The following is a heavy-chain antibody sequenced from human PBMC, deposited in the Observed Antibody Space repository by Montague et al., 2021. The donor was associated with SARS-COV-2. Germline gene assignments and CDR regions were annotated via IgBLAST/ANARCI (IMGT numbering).Heavy chain of an antibody. CDR1: GFSLTTPTVG. Sequence: PALVKPTQTLTLTCTFSGFSLTTPTVGVGWIRQPPGKALQWLALIYWDDDKRYSPSLKTRLTVTKDTSKNQVVLTLTNMDPVDTATYYCAHLYHGFSSAYFATWGQGTLVTVSS. D-gene: IGHD3-22*01. CDR3: AHLYHGFSSAYFAT. V-gene: IGHV2-5*02. CDR2: IYWDDDK. J-gene: IGHJ5*02.